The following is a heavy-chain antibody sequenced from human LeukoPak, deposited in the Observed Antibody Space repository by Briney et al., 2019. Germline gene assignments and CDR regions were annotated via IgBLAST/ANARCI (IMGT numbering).Heavy chain of an antibody. D-gene: IGHD1-7*01. CDR2: ISRTSESI. CDR3: ARGATDTTRWFDP. V-gene: IGHV3-21*01. Sequence: GGSLRLSCAASGFTFNSYSMSWVRQAPGKGLEWVSIISRTSESILYADSVKGRFTISRDNAKNSLYLQMNGLRADDTAAYYCARGATDTTRWFDPWGQGTLVTVSS. CDR1: GFTFNSYS. J-gene: IGHJ5*02.